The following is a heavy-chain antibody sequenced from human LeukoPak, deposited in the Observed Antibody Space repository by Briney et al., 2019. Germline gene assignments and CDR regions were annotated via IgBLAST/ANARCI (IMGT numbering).Heavy chain of an antibody. Sequence: SETLSLTCTVSGGSISSYHWSWIRQPAGKGLEWIGRIYTTGSTNYNPSLKSRVTMSVDTSKNQFSLKLSSVTAADTAVYYCARGDPLAARQVFAVRGPPTSYTIFDYWGQGTLVTVSS. D-gene: IGHD6-6*01. CDR3: ARGDPLAARQVFAVRGPPTSYTIFDY. CDR1: GGSISSYH. CDR2: IYTTGST. J-gene: IGHJ4*02. V-gene: IGHV4-4*07.